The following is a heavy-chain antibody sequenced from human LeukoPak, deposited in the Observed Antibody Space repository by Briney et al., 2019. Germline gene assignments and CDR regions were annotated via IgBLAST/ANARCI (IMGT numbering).Heavy chain of an antibody. J-gene: IGHJ4*02. Sequence: KPSETLSLTCTVSGGSMSSYYWSWIRQPPGKGLEWIGYIYYSGSTKYNPSLKSRVTISVDTSKNQFSLKLSSVTAADTAVYYCARGARAGYNLEPFDYWGQRTLVTVSS. V-gene: IGHV4-59*08. CDR3: ARGARAGYNLEPFDY. CDR1: GGSMSSYY. CDR2: IYYSGST. D-gene: IGHD5-24*01.